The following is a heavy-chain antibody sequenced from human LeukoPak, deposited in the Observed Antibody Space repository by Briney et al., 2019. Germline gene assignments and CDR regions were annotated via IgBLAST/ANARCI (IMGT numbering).Heavy chain of an antibody. Sequence: SETLSLTCTVSGGSISSSSYYWGWIRQPPGKGLEWIGSIYYSGSTYYNPSLKSRVTISVDTSKNQFSLQLNSVTPEDTAVYYCARALPGGTMVRGVNFDYWGQGTLVTVSS. CDR1: GGSISSSSYY. CDR2: IYYSGST. J-gene: IGHJ4*02. D-gene: IGHD3-10*01. V-gene: IGHV4-39*01. CDR3: ARALPGGTMVRGVNFDY.